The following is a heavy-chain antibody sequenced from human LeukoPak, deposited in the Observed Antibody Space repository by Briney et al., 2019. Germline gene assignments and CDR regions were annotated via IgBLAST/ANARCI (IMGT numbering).Heavy chain of an antibody. CDR2: IIPILGIA. CDR3: ARLNPEVGATPWFDP. CDR1: GYTLTCYY. J-gene: IGHJ5*02. V-gene: IGHV1-69*02. Sequence: SVEVSCKGSGYTLTCYYIHWVRQAPGQGLEGMGRIIPILGIANYAQKFQGRVTITADKSTSTAYMELSSLRSEDTAVYYCARLNPEVGATPWFDPWGQGTLVTVSS. D-gene: IGHD1-26*01.